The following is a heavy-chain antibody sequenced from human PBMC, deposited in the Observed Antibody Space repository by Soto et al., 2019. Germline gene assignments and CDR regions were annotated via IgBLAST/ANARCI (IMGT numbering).Heavy chain of an antibody. D-gene: IGHD2-21*01. V-gene: IGHV4-30-2*01. J-gene: IGHJ5*02. Sequence: SETLSLTCAVSGGSISSGGYSWSWIRQPQGKGLEWIGYIYHSGNIYYNPSLKSRVTISVDRSKNQFSLKLSSVTAADTAVYYCARIPSPWGQGTLVTVSS. CDR1: GGSISSGGYS. CDR3: ARIPSP. CDR2: IYHSGNI.